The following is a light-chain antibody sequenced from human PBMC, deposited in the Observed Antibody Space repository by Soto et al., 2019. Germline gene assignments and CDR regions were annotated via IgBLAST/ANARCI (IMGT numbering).Light chain of an antibody. CDR2: TAS. Sequence: DIQMTQSPSSVSASVGDTVTITCRASQVINKWLAWYQQKPGLAPNLVIYTASRLHGGGPSRFSGSASGTNFTLTISSLQPEDVGTYYCQQGKSFPLTFGGGTKVDI. CDR3: QQGKSFPLT. V-gene: IGKV1-12*01. J-gene: IGKJ4*01. CDR1: QVINKW.